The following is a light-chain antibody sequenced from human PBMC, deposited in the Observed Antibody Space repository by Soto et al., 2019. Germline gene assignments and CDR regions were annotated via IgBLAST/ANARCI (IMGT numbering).Light chain of an antibody. J-gene: IGKJ4*01. V-gene: IGKV1-13*02. CDR1: QGISSA. CDR2: DAS. CDR3: PQFDSIPLT. Sequence: AIQVTQSPSSLSASVGDRVTITCRASQGISSALVWYQQKPGKAPKLLIYDASTLESGVPSRFSGSGYGTDFTLTVSCLQSEGFATYYCPQFDSIPLTFGGGTE.